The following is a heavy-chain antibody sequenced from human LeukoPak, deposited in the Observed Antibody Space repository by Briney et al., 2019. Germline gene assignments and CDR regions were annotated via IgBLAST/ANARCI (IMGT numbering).Heavy chain of an antibody. CDR3: ARDLRGLGQLSLDDY. D-gene: IGHD3-16*02. CDR1: GFTFSDYY. V-gene: IGHV3-11*01. J-gene: IGHJ4*02. CDR2: ISSSGSTI. Sequence: PGGSLRLSCAASGFTFSDYYMSWIRQAPGKGLEWVSYISSSGSTIYYADSVKGRFTISRDNAKNSLYLQMNSLRAEDTTVYYCARDLRGLGQLSLDDYWGQGTLVTVSS.